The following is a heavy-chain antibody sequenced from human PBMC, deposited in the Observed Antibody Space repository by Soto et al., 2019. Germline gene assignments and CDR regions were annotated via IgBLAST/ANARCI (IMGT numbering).Heavy chain of an antibody. CDR1: GGSFSTLG. V-gene: IGHV1-69*06. J-gene: IGHJ4*02. D-gene: IGHD6-19*01. CDR3: ATAHNSGWYFFDY. Sequence: AASVKVSCKASGGSFSTLGINWVRQAPGQGLEWMGGIIPLFGKARYAETSQGRVTITADTSTGTAYMEVSSLRSDDTAVFYCATAHNSGWYFFDYWGPGTLVTVSS. CDR2: IIPLFGKA.